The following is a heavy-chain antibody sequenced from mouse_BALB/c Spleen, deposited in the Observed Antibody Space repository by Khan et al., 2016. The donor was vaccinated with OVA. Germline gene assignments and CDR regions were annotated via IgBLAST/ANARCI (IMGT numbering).Heavy chain of an antibody. CDR2: ISYSGST. V-gene: IGHV3-2*02. D-gene: IGHD2-2*01. J-gene: IGHJ2*01. Sequence: EVQLQESGPGLVKPSQSLSLTCTVTGYSITSDYAWTWIRQFPGDKLEWMGYISYSGSTSYPPSLKSRISIPRDTSMNRSFLQLSSVTTEDTATYYCAVTRFYYGYSFFDYWGQGSTLTVSS. CDR3: AVTRFYYGYSFFDY. CDR1: GYSITSDYA.